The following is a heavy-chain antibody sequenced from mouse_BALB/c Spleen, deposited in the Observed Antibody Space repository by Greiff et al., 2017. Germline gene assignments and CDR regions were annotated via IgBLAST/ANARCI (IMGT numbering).Heavy chain of an antibody. V-gene: IGHV2-5-1*01. Sequence: VQGVESGPSLVQPSQSLSITCTVSGFSLTSYGVHWVRQSPGKGLEWLGVIWRGGSTDYNAAFMSRLSITKDNSKSQVFFKMNSLQADDTAIYYCAKGRGGYAMDYWGQGTSVTVSS. J-gene: IGHJ4*01. CDR2: IWRGGST. CDR1: GFSLTSYG. CDR3: AKGRGGYAMDY.